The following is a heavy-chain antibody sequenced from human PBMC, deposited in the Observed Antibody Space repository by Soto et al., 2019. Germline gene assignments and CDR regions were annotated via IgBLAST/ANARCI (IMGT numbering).Heavy chain of an antibody. V-gene: IGHV3-23*01. D-gene: IGHD3-22*01. J-gene: IGHJ4*02. Sequence: EVQLLESGGGLVQPGGSLRLSCAASGFTFSSYAMSWVRQAPGKGLEWVSAISGSGGSTYYADSVKGRFTISRDNSKNTLYLQMNSLRAEDTAVYYCAKDMNGGSGYYYFWPFDYWGQGTLVTVSS. CDR1: GFTFSSYA. CDR3: AKDMNGGSGYYYFWPFDY. CDR2: ISGSGGST.